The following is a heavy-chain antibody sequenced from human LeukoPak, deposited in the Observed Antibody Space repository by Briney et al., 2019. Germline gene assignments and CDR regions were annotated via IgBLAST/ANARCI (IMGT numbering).Heavy chain of an antibody. D-gene: IGHD2/OR15-2a*01. Sequence: GGSLRLSRAASGFTFRSYGMHWVRQAPGKGLGWVAVIWYDGSNKYYADSVKGRFTISRDNSNNTLYLQMNSLRAEDTAVYYCAKDPGAFPYFFDSWGQGTLVTVSS. CDR2: IWYDGSNK. CDR3: AKDPGAFPYFFDS. V-gene: IGHV3-33*06. J-gene: IGHJ4*02. CDR1: GFTFRSYG.